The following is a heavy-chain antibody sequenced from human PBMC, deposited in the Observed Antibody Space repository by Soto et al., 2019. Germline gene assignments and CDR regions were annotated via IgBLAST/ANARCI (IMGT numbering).Heavy chain of an antibody. CDR2: IIPIFGTA. CDR1: GGTFSSYA. CDR3: ASPPGGDFGVVTHHDAFDI. V-gene: IGHV1-69*01. J-gene: IGHJ3*02. Sequence: QVQLVQSGAEVKKPGSSVKVSCKASGGTFSSYAISWVRQAPGQGLEWMGGIIPIFGTANYAQKFQGRVTITADESTSTAYMELSSLRSEDTAVYYCASPPGGDFGVVTHHDAFDIWGQGTMVTVSS. D-gene: IGHD3-3*01.